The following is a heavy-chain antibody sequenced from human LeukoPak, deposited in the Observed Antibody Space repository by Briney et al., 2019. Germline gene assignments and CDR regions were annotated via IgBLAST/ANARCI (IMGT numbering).Heavy chain of an antibody. V-gene: IGHV3-21*01. CDR1: GFTFSSYS. D-gene: IGHD4-17*01. CDR2: ISSSSSYI. J-gene: IGHJ6*03. Sequence: NPGGSLRLSCAASGFTFSSYSMNWVRQAPGKGLEWVSSISSSSSYIYYADSVKGRFTISRDNAKNSLYLQMNSLRAEDTAVYYCARVGGTVTTNYYYYYYMDVWGKGTTVTVSS. CDR3: ARVGGTVTTNYYYYYYMDV.